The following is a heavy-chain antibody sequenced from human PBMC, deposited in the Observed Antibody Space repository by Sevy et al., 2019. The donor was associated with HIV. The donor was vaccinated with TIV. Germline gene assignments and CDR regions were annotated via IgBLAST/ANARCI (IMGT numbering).Heavy chain of an antibody. CDR1: GFTFSSYA. CDR3: AGRKVGDFWSGSVRGPWAGGPLFDY. CDR2: ISHSGDST. J-gene: IGHJ4*02. D-gene: IGHD3-3*01. V-gene: IGHV3-23*01. Sequence: GGSLRLSCTSSGFTFSSYAMNWVRQAPGKGLEWVSTISHSGDSTYYADSVKGRFTISRDISESRLYLQINSLIAEDMALYYCAGRKVGDFWSGSVRGPWAGGPLFDYWGQGTLVTVSS.